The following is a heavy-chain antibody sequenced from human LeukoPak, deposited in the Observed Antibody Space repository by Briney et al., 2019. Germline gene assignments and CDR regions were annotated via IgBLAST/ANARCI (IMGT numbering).Heavy chain of an antibody. CDR3: ARDGYYYDSSGYYSRSLFDY. J-gene: IGHJ4*01. CDR2: IYSGGST. V-gene: IGHV3-53*01. CDR1: GFTVSSNY. Sequence: GGSLRLSCAASGFTVSSNYMSWVRQAPGKGLEWVSVIYSGGSTYYADSVKGRFTISRDNAKNSLYLQMNSLRAEDTAVYYCARDGYYYDSSGYYSRSLFDYWGQGTLVTVSS. D-gene: IGHD3-22*01.